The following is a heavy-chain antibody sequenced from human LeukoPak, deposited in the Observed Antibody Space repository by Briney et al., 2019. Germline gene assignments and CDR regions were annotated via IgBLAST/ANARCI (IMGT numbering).Heavy chain of an antibody. J-gene: IGHJ4*02. D-gene: IGHD3-22*01. CDR1: GFTFSSYA. V-gene: IGHV3-23*01. CDR3: AKDRPNYYGSNGHYYKLNGDC. CDR2: ITSSGAAT. Sequence: PGGSLRLSCAASGFTFSSYAMSWLRQAPGKGLEWVSSITSSGAATYYADSVKGRLTISRDNSDNTLYLQMNSLRAEDTAVYYCAKDRPNYYGSNGHYYKLNGDCWGQGTLVTVSS.